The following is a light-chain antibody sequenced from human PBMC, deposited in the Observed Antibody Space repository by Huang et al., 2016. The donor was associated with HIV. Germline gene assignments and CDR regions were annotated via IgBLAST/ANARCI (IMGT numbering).Light chain of an antibody. CDR1: QSLVHSDGNTY. CDR3: MQGTHWPPYT. V-gene: IGKV2-30*02. Sequence: DVVMTQSPLSLPVTLGQPASISCRSSQSLVHSDGNTYLNWFHQRPGQSPRRLIYKVSKRDSGVPDRCSGSGSGTDFTLKISRVEAEDVGVYYCMQGTHWPPYTFGQGTKLEIK. CDR2: KVS. J-gene: IGKJ2*01.